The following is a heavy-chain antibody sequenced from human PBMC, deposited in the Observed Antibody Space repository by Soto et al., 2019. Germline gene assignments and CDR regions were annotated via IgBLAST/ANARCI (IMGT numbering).Heavy chain of an antibody. J-gene: IGHJ4*02. CDR1: GGSISSGGYY. D-gene: IGHD1-26*01. Sequence: QVQLQESGPGLVKPSQTLSLTCTVSGGSISSGGYYWSWIRQHPGKGLEWIGYIYYSWSTFCNPSLKSRVTRSVDTSKNQFSLKLSLVPAADTAVYYCARDTVGQGGFDFWGQGTLVTVSS. V-gene: IGHV4-31*03. CDR3: ARDTVGQGGFDF. CDR2: IYYSWST.